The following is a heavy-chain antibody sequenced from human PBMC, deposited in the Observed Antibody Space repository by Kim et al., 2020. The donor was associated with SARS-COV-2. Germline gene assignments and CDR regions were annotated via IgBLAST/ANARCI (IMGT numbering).Heavy chain of an antibody. CDR2: INHSGDN. CDR1: GGSFSDYY. D-gene: IGHD3-10*01. J-gene: IGHJ3*01. Sequence: SETLSLTCAVYGGSFSDYYWSWIRQPPGKGLEWIGEINHSGDNNYNPSLKSRVAMSVETSMNQFSLRLPSVTAADTAVYYCARAALILVRGVTITQRVGFDVWGQGTMVTVSP. CDR3: ARAALILVRGVTITQRVGFDV. V-gene: IGHV4-34*01.